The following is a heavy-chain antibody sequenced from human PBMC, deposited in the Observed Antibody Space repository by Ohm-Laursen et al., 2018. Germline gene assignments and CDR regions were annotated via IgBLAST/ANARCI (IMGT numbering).Heavy chain of an antibody. J-gene: IGHJ3*02. Sequence: SLRLSCSASGFTFTTYGMAWVRQAPGKGLEWVSAISPIGATYYADSVKGRFTISRDNAKNSLYLQMNSLRAEDTAVYYCAIIGPHIWGQGTMVTVSS. V-gene: IGHV3-23*01. CDR3: AIIGPHI. CDR2: ISPIGAT. CDR1: GFTFTTYG.